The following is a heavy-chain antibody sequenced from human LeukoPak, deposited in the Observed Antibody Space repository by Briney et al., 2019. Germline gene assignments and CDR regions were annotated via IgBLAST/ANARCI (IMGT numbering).Heavy chain of an antibody. CDR3: ATSLYCSGGSCYLVPYYYGMDV. CDR1: GYTFTSYA. Sequence: ASVKVSCKASGYTFTSYAMHWVRQAPGQRLEWMGWINAGNGNTKYSQKFQGRVTITRDTSASTAYMELSSLRSEDTAVYYCATSLYCSGGSCYLVPYYYGMDVWGQGTTVTVSS. J-gene: IGHJ6*02. D-gene: IGHD2-15*01. CDR2: INAGNGNT. V-gene: IGHV1-3*01.